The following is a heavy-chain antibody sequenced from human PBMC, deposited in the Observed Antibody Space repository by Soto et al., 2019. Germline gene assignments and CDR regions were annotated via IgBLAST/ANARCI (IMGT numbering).Heavy chain of an antibody. D-gene: IGHD3-22*01. CDR2: FIPIFGTT. CDR1: GGTFSSYA. J-gene: IGHJ4*02. Sequence: QVHLVQSGAEVKKPGSSVKVSCKASGGTFSSYAISWVRQAPGPGLEWMGGFIPIFGTTNYAQKFQGRVTITADESTSTAYMELSSLRSEDTAVYYCTRDRGRRYNDGRGYYYSAYWGQGTLVTVSS. CDR3: TRDRGRRYNDGRGYYYSAY. V-gene: IGHV1-69*01.